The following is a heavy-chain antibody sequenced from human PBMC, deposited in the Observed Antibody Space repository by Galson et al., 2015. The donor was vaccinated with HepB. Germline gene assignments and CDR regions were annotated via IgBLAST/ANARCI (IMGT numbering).Heavy chain of an antibody. J-gene: IGHJ3*02. D-gene: IGHD3-3*01. CDR3: ARDKARFLVGPLAFDI. CDR1: GYTFTSYG. V-gene: IGHV1-18*01. CDR2: ISAYNGNT. Sequence: SVKVSCKASGYTFTSYGISWVRQAPGQGLEWMGWISAYNGNTNYAQKLQGRVTMATDTSTSTAYMELRSLRSDDTAVYYCARDKARFLVGPLAFDIWGQGTMVTVSS.